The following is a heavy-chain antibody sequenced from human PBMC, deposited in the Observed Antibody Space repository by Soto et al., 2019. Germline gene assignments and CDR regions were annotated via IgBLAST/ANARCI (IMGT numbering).Heavy chain of an antibody. CDR1: GFTFSSYD. J-gene: IGHJ5*02. V-gene: IGHV3-13*01. D-gene: IGHD2-15*01. Sequence: GGSLRLSCAASGFTFSSYDMHWVRQATGKGLEWVSAIGTAGDTYYPGSVKGRFTISRENAKNSLYLQMNSLRAGDTAVYYCAREVGYCSGGRCSNWFDPWGQGTLVTVPQ. CDR3: AREVGYCSGGRCSNWFDP. CDR2: IGTAGDT.